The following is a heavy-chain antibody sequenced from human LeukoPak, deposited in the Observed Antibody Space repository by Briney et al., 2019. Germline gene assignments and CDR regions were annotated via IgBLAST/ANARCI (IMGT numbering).Heavy chain of an antibody. CDR1: GFTFSGYA. J-gene: IGHJ4*02. Sequence: PGGSLRPSCAASGFTFSGYAMSWVRQAPGKGLEWVSAIVGGGRSTFYADSVKGRFTISRDNSRNTVFLQMNGLRAEDTAVYFCAKARLSTGWAYNDYWGQGTLVTVSS. CDR3: AKARLSTGWAYNDY. CDR2: IVGGGRST. D-gene: IGHD6-19*01. V-gene: IGHV3-23*01.